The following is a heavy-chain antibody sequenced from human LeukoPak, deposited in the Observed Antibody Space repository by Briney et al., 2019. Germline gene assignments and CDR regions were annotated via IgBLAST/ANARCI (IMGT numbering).Heavy chain of an antibody. Sequence: PSETLSLTCTVSGGSISSYYWSWIRQPPGEGLEWIGYIYYSGSTNYNPSLKSRVTISVDTSKNQFSLKLSSVTAADTAVYYCARGTRYDFWSGYNTMDVWGQGTTVTVSS. CDR1: GGSISSYY. V-gene: IGHV4-59*01. CDR2: IYYSGST. J-gene: IGHJ6*02. CDR3: ARGTRYDFWSGYNTMDV. D-gene: IGHD3-3*01.